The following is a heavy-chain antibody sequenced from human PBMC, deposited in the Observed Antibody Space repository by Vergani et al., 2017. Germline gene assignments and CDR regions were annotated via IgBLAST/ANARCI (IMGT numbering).Heavy chain of an antibody. J-gene: IGHJ4*02. Sequence: QAPGKGLEWVAVIWYDGSNKYYADSVKGRFTISRDNSKNTLYLQMNSLRAEDTAVYYCARQKGDVDTASDYFDHWGQGTLVTVSS. D-gene: IGHD5-18*01. CDR2: IWYDGSNK. V-gene: IGHV3-33*01. CDR3: ARQKGDVDTASDYFDH.